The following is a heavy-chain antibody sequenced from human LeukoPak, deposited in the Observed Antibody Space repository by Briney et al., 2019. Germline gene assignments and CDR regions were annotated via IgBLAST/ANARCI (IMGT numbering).Heavy chain of an antibody. Sequence: SETLSLTCTVSGGSISSSYYYWGWIRQPPGEGLEWIGYIYHSGSTYYNPSLKSRVTISVDRSKNQFSLKLSSVTAADTAVYYCASSSSWAAFDYWGQGTLVTVSS. V-gene: IGHV4-30-2*01. CDR2: IYHSGST. J-gene: IGHJ4*02. CDR1: GGSISSSYYY. D-gene: IGHD6-13*01. CDR3: ASSSSWAAFDY.